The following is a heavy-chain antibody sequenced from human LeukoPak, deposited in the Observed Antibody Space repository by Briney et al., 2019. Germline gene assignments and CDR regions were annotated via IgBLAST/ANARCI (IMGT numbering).Heavy chain of an antibody. CDR1: GITLSNYG. D-gene: IGHD3-22*01. CDR2: ISGSGGRT. Sequence: GGSLRLSCAVSGITLSNYGMSWVRQAPGKGLEWVAGISGSGGRTNYADAVKGRFTISRDNSKNTLYLQMNSLRAEDTAVYFCAKRGVVIRVILVGFHREAYYFDSWGQRALVTVSS. V-gene: IGHV3-23*01. J-gene: IGHJ4*02. CDR3: AKRGVVIRVILVGFHREAYYFDS.